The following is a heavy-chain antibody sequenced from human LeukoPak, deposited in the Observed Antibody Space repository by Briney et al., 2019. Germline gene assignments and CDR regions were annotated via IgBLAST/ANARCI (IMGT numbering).Heavy chain of an antibody. CDR2: ISAYNGNT. D-gene: IGHD6-13*01. V-gene: IGHV1-18*01. CDR1: GYTFTSYG. Sequence: GASVKVSCKASGYTFTSYGISWVRQAPGQGLEWMGWISAYNGNTSYAQKLQGRVTMTTDTSTSTAYMELRSLRSDDTAVYYCARDPGYSSSWYYFDYWGQGTLVTVSS. J-gene: IGHJ4*02. CDR3: ARDPGYSSSWYYFDY.